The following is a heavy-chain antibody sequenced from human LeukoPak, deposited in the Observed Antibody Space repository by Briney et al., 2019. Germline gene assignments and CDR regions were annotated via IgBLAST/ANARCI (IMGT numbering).Heavy chain of an antibody. V-gene: IGHV3-7*01. CDR1: GFTFSSYA. D-gene: IGHD3-22*01. Sequence: GGSLRLACAASGFTFSSYAMSWVRQAPGKGLEWVANIKQDGSEKFYVDSVKGRFTISRDNAKNSLYLQMNSLIAEDTAVYYCARRGYYYDSSGYYLGGFDYWGQGTLVTVSS. J-gene: IGHJ4*02. CDR3: ARRGYYYDSSGYYLGGFDY. CDR2: IKQDGSEK.